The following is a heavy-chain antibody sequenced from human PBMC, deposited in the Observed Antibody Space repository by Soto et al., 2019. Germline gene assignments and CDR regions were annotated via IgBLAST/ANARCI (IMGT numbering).Heavy chain of an antibody. Sequence: QAQLVESGGGVVQPGRSLRLSCAASGFAFSSCGMHWVRQAPGTGLEWVAVISYDGSLQHYADSVKGRFTISRDNSKNMVLLQMSSLRAEDTAVYYWVSDRGYGNASVPYSWGQGTLVSVSS. D-gene: IGHD5-18*01. V-gene: IGHV3-30*03. CDR1: GFAFSSCG. J-gene: IGHJ4*02. CDR2: ISYDGSLQ. CDR3: VSDRGYGNASVPYS.